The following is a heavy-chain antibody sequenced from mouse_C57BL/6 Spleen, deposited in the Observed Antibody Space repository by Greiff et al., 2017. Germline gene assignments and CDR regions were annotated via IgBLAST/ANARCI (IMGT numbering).Heavy chain of an antibody. CDR1: GYAFSSSW. Sequence: QVQLQQSGPELVKPGASVKISCKASGYAFSSSWMNWVKQRPGKGLEWIGRIYPGDGDTNYNGKFKGKATLTADKSSSTAYMQLSSLTSEDSAVYFCADLLRFAYWGQGTLVTVSA. J-gene: IGHJ3*01. CDR3: ADLLRFAY. D-gene: IGHD2-1*01. CDR2: IYPGDGDT. V-gene: IGHV1-82*01.